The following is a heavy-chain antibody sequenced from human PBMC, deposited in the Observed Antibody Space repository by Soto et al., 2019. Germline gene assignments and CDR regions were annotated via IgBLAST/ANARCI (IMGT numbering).Heavy chain of an antibody. CDR3: ARIRRVFYRSGSYYPGLFAH. J-gene: IGHJ4*02. Sequence: QVQLQQWGAGLLKPSETLSLTCAVSGGSFSDNSWSWIRQSPGKGLQWIGEITHTGNTDYIPSLKSRVTISADTSNNQLFLRMTSVTAADTAVYSCARIRRVFYRSGSYYPGLFAHWGQGSPVTVSS. D-gene: IGHD3-10*01. CDR1: GGSFSDNS. V-gene: IGHV4-34*01. CDR2: ITHTGNT.